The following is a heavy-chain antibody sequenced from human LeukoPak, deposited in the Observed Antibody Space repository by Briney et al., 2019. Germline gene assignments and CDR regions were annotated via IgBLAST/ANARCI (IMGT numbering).Heavy chain of an antibody. Sequence: ASVKVSCKASGYTFTGYHIHWVRQAPGQGLEWMGIINPSGGSTSYAQKFQGRVTMTRDTSTSTVCMELSSLRSEDTAVYYCVAIFGVVTPKYYFDYWGQGTLVTVSS. V-gene: IGHV1-46*01. CDR2: INPSGGST. CDR1: GYTFTGYH. J-gene: IGHJ4*02. CDR3: VAIFGVVTPKYYFDY. D-gene: IGHD3-3*01.